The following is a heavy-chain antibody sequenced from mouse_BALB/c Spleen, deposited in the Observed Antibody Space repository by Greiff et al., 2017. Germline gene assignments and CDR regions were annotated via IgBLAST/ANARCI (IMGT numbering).Heavy chain of an antibody. CDR2: ISSGGST. J-gene: IGHJ2*01. Sequence: EVQLVESGGGLVKPGGSLKLSCAASGFTFSSYAMSWVRQTPEKRLEWVASISSGGSTYYPDSVKGRFTISRDNARNILYLQMSSLRSEDTAMYYCARQGYGYLDYWGQGTTLTVSS. V-gene: IGHV5-6-5*01. CDR1: GFTFSSYA. CDR3: ARQGYGYLDY. D-gene: IGHD3-1*01.